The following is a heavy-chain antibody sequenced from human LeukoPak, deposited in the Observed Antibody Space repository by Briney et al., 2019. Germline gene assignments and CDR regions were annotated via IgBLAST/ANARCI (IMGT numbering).Heavy chain of an antibody. V-gene: IGHV3-30*02. D-gene: IGHD4-23*01. CDR1: GFAFSSYG. CDR3: ARDLSGNSDVRSGDY. Sequence: GGSLRLSCAASGFAFSSYGMHWVRQAPGKGLEWVAYIHYDSSTEDYADSVKGRFTISRDNSKNTLYLQMNSLRAEDTAVYYCARDLSGNSDVRSGDYWGQGTLVTVSS. CDR2: IHYDSSTE. J-gene: IGHJ4*02.